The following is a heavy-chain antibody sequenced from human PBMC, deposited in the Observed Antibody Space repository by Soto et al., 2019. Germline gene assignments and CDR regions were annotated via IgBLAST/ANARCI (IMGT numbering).Heavy chain of an antibody. D-gene: IGHD5-12*01. Sequence: QVQLQESGPGLVKPSQTLSLTCTVSGDSLSSADYCWNWIRQAPGKGLEWIGYICYSGSTYHNPSLKSRTSMSVDTSKKQFSLKLTSVTAADTAVYYCAREESGLFDYWGQGRLVTVSS. V-gene: IGHV4-30-4*01. CDR1: GDSLSSADYC. CDR2: ICYSGST. CDR3: AREESGLFDY. J-gene: IGHJ4*02.